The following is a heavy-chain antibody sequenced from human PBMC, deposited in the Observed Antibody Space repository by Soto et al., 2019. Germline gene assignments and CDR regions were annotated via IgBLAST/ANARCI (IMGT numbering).Heavy chain of an antibody. Sequence: QVQLVQSGAEVKKPGSSVKVSCKASGGTFSSYAISWVRQAPGQGLEWMGGIIPIFGTANYAQKFQGRVTITADESTSTDYMELSSLRSEDTAVYYCARSGARYYGSGSYYDYWGQGTLVTVSS. CDR2: IIPIFGTA. CDR1: GGTFSSYA. J-gene: IGHJ4*02. D-gene: IGHD3-10*01. V-gene: IGHV1-69*01. CDR3: ARSGARYYGSGSYYDY.